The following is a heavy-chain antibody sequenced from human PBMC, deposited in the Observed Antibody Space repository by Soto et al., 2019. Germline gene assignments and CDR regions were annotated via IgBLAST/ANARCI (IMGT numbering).Heavy chain of an antibody. CDR2: ILYSGRT. Sequence: QVQVQESGPGLVKPSGTLSLTCAVSGGSISSGWWTWVRQPPGKGLEWIGEILYSGRTNYNSSLNSRVTISIDKSKNQCSLNLSSVTAADTAVYYCSSRVTDAPTWGQGTLVTVSS. J-gene: IGHJ5*02. V-gene: IGHV4-4*02. D-gene: IGHD3-10*01. CDR3: SSRVTDAPT. CDR1: GGSISSGW.